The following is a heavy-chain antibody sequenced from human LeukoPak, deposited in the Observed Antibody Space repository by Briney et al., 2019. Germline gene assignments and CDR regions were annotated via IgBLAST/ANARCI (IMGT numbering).Heavy chain of an antibody. CDR1: GGSIHSSSYH. CDR2: IFYSGST. J-gene: IGHJ6*02. V-gene: IGHV4-39*01. Sequence: SETLSLTCSVSGGSIHSSSYHWGWIRQPPGKGLDWIGSIFYSGSTYYKPSLKSRVTISVDTSNNQFSLKLSSVTAADTAVYYCARTHLYYGMDVWGQGTTVTVSS. CDR3: ARTHLYYGMDV.